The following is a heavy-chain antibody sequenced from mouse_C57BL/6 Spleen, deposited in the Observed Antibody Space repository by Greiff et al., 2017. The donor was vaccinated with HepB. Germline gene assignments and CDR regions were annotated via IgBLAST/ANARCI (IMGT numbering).Heavy chain of an antibody. CDR2: ISDGGSYT. J-gene: IGHJ4*01. CDR1: GFTFSSYA. CDR3: ARGGLRRDYAMDY. Sequence: EVQGVESGGGLVKPGGSLKLSCAASGFTFSSYAMSWVRQTPEKRLEWVATISDGGSYTYYPDNVKGRFTISRDNAKNNLYLQMSHLKSEDTAMYYCARGGLRRDYAMDYWGQGTSVTVSS. V-gene: IGHV5-4*01. D-gene: IGHD2-4*01.